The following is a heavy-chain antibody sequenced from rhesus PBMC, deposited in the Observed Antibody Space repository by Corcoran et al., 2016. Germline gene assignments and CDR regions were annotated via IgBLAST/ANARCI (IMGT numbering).Heavy chain of an antibody. CDR2: IRGSGGTT. Sequence: QVQLQESGPGLVQASATLSLTCAVSVGPIINNYWNWLRQPPGKGLEWIGRIRGSGGTTSYNPSLKSRVTISTDTSKNQFSLKLTSVTAADTAIYFCARMEDRSDWPGFDSWGQGILVTVSS. J-gene: IGHJ4*01. V-gene: IGHV4-147*01. CDR3: ARMEDRSDWPGFDS. D-gene: IGHD2-2*01. CDR1: VGPIINNY.